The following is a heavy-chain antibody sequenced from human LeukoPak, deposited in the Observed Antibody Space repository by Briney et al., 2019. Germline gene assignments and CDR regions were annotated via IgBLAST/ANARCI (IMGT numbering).Heavy chain of an antibody. J-gene: IGHJ6*03. CDR1: GGSISSYY. Sequence: SETLSLTCTVSGGSISSYYWSWIRQPPGKGQEWIGYIYYSGSTNYNPSLKSRVTISVDTSKNQFSLKLSSVTAADTAVYYCARRGAYSYMDVWGKGTTVTVSS. V-gene: IGHV4-59*08. CDR3: ARRGAYSYMDV. CDR2: IYYSGST.